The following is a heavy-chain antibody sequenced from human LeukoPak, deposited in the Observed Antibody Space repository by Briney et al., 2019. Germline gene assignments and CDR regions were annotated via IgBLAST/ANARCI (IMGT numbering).Heavy chain of an antibody. CDR3: ARDLGYYGSGSYGY. CDR1: GFTFRTFY. Sequence: GGSLRLSCAASGFTFRTFYMSWVRQAPGKGLEWVAYVKHDGSEKDYGNSVKGRFTISRDNAKNSLDLQMNSLRAEDTAVYYCARDLGYYGSGSYGYWGQGTLVTVSS. J-gene: IGHJ4*02. CDR2: VKHDGSEK. V-gene: IGHV3-7*01. D-gene: IGHD3-10*01.